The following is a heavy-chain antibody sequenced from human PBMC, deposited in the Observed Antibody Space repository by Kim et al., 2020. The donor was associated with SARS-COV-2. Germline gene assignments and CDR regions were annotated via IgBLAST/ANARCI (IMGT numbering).Heavy chain of an antibody. J-gene: IGHJ6*02. CDR1: GGTFSSYA. Sequence: SVKVSCKASGGTFSSYAISWVRQAPGQGLEWMGGIIPIFGTANYAQKFQGRVTITADESTSTAYMELSSLRSEDTAVYYCARGSITMVRGEGYGMDVWGQGTTVTVSS. V-gene: IGHV1-69*13. CDR2: IIPIFGTA. CDR3: ARGSITMVRGEGYGMDV. D-gene: IGHD3-10*01.